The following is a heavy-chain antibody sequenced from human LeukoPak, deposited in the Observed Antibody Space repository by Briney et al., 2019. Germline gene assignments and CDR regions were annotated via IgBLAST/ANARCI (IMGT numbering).Heavy chain of an antibody. Sequence: ASVKVSCKASGDTCNNYDINWVRQATGQRLEWMGWLSPNSGDTGVAQKLQGRVTISRDTSITTAYMEQNSLRYEDTAVYYCARVPPAGGVRGLIPFFEQWGQGTPVTVSS. CDR3: ARVPPAGGVRGLIPFFEQ. V-gene: IGHV1-8*03. J-gene: IGHJ4*02. CDR2: LSPNSGDT. D-gene: IGHD3-10*02. CDR1: GDTCNNYD.